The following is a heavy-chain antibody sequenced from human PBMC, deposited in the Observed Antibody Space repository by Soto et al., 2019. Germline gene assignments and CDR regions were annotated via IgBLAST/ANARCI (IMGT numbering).Heavy chain of an antibody. D-gene: IGHD1-1*01. Sequence: QVQLVQSGAEVKKPGASVKVSCKASGYTFTNYDINWVRQATGQGPEWMGWMNPDSGNTGSAQRFQGRVTMTRNTSTNTAYMELSSLRSEDTAVYYCARDGVKGHAYNWHDYFMDVWGKGTTVTVSS. CDR2: MNPDSGNT. CDR3: ARDGVKGHAYNWHDYFMDV. CDR1: GYTFTNYD. J-gene: IGHJ6*03. V-gene: IGHV1-8*02.